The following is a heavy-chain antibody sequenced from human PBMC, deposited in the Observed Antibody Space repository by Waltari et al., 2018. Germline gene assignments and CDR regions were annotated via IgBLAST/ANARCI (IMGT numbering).Heavy chain of an antibody. CDR1: GYTFTGYY. V-gene: IGHV1-2*06. Sequence: QVQLVQSGAEVKKPGASVKVSCKASGYTFTGYYMHWVRQAPGQGLEWMGRINPNSGGTNYAQTFQGRDTMTRDTSISTAYMELSRLRSDDTAVYYCASEAVAGPDAEYFQHWGQGTLVTVSS. J-gene: IGHJ1*01. CDR2: INPNSGGT. D-gene: IGHD6-19*01. CDR3: ASEAVAGPDAEYFQH.